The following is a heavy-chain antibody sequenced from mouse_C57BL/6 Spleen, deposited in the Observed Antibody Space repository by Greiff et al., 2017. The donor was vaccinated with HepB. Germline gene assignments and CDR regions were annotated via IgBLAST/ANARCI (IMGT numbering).Heavy chain of an antibody. D-gene: IGHD1-1*01. J-gene: IGHJ1*03. Sequence: VQLQQSGPGLVQPPQSLSITCTAPGFSLTSYCVHWVRPSPGKGLEWLGVIWSGGSTDYNAAFISRLSTSKDNSKSQVFFKMNSLQADDTAIYYCARIIATVGGDFDVWGTGTTVTVSS. CDR2: IWSGGST. CDR3: ARIIATVGGDFDV. CDR1: GFSLTSYC. V-gene: IGHV2-2*01.